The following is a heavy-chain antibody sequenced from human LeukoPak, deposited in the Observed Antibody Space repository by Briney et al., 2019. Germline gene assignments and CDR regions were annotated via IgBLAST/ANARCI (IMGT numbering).Heavy chain of an antibody. CDR3: ARRDISSGWSFDY. V-gene: IGHV4-4*07. J-gene: IGHJ4*02. Sequence: SSDTLSLTCTLSGGSISNYHWSWIPQPAGKGLEWISQIHTSGSTNYNPPPKSRVTMSIDTPENQLSLTIRSVTAADTAVYYCARRDISSGWSFDYWGQGILVTVSS. D-gene: IGHD6-19*01. CDR1: GGSISNYH. CDR2: IHTSGST.